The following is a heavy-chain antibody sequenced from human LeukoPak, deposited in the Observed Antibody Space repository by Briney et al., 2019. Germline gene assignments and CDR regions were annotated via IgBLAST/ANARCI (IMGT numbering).Heavy chain of an antibody. CDR3: ARGSSGWYLALYYYYYMDV. Sequence: ASVKVSCKASGYTFTTYGTSWMRQAPGQSLEWMGWISPYNSNTKYAQKLQGRVTMTTDTSTNTAYMEVRSLRSEDTAVYYCARGSSGWYLALYYYYYMDVWGKGTTVTISS. CDR2: ISPYNSNT. CDR1: GYTFTTYG. V-gene: IGHV1-18*01. J-gene: IGHJ6*03. D-gene: IGHD6-19*01.